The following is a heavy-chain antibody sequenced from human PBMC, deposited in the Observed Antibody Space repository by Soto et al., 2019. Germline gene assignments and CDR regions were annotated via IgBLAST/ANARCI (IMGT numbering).Heavy chain of an antibody. V-gene: IGHV3-23*01. D-gene: IGHD2-2*01. CDR2: IGGSGAYT. Sequence: LLESGGGLVQPGGSLRLSCVASGLSFPNYAMNLVRQAPGQGLEWVSGIGGSGAYTYYADSVKGRFTISRDNSKNTVYLQMNSLRGEDTAVYYCAKGSSSTQFLNYYFYHMDVWGKGTTVSVSS. CDR3: AKGSSSTQFLNYYFYHMDV. J-gene: IGHJ6*03. CDR1: GLSFPNYA.